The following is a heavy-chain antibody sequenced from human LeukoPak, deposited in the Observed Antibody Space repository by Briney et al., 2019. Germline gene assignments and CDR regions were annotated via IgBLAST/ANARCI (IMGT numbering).Heavy chain of an antibody. D-gene: IGHD6-19*01. CDR3: SRGSGWLSVY. CDR2: ISGGTT. CDR1: GFTFGDYL. Sequence: GGSLRLSCTASGFTFGDYLMSWFRQAPGKGLEWIGFISGGTTEYAASVKRRFTISRDDSTSIAYLQMNSLTTEDTAVYYCSRGSGWLSVYWGQGTLVTVSS. V-gene: IGHV3-49*03. J-gene: IGHJ4*02.